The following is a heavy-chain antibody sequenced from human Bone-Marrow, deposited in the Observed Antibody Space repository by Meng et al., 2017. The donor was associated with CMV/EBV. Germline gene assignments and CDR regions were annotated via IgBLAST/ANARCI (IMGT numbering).Heavy chain of an antibody. CDR1: GFTFSSYA. V-gene: IGHV3-30-3*01. J-gene: IGHJ4*02. Sequence: GGSLRLSCAASGFTFSSYAMHWVRQAPGKGLEWVAVISYDGSNKYYADSVKGRFTISRDNSKNTLYLQMNSLRAEDTAVYYCAKGRLYGGNSHFDYWGQGTLVTVSS. CDR2: ISYDGSNK. D-gene: IGHD4-23*01. CDR3: AKGRLYGGNSHFDY.